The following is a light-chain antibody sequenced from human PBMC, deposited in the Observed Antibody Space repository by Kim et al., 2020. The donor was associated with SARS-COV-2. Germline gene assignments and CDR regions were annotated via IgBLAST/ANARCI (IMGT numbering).Light chain of an antibody. Sequence: QAVVTQEPSLTVSPGGTVTLTCASNTGAVTSGHYPYWFQRKPGQASRTLIYDSTHKHSWTPARFSDSLLGGNAAQTLSGAQPVDEADYYCLLSYCGVVFFCGGTQVTV. CDR3: LLSYCGVVF. CDR1: TGAVTSGHY. CDR2: DST. V-gene: IGLV7-46*01. J-gene: IGLJ2*01.